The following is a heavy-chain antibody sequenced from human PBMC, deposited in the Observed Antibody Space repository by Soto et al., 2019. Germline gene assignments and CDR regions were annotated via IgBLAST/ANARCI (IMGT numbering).Heavy chain of an antibody. J-gene: IGHJ4*02. D-gene: IGHD3-10*01. V-gene: IGHV3-30*18. Sequence: QVQLVESGGGVVQPGRSLRLSCAASGFTFNTYGMHWVRQAPGKGLEWVALISYDGSDKYYADSVKGRFTISRDNSKNQXYLQRNSLRVEDTAVYYCAKDPALRWFGEGGGFDYWGQGTLVTVSS. CDR1: GFTFNTYG. CDR3: AKDPALRWFGEGGGFDY. CDR2: ISYDGSDK.